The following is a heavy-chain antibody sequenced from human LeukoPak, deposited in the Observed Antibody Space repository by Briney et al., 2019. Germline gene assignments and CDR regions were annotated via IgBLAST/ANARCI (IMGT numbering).Heavy chain of an antibody. V-gene: IGHV4-61*02. J-gene: IGHJ5*02. CDR1: GASISSGTYY. D-gene: IGHD3-3*01. CDR3: ARERDFWSGHNWFDP. Sequence: SQTLSLTCTVSGASISSGTYYWSWIRQPAGKGLEWIGRIYSRGSTNYNPSLKSRVTISVDTSKNQFSLKLSSVTAADTAVYYCARERDFWSGHNWFDPWGQGTLVTVSS. CDR2: IYSRGST.